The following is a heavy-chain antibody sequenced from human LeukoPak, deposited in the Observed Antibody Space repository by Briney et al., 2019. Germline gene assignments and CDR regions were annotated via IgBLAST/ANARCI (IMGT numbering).Heavy chain of an antibody. J-gene: IGHJ4*02. V-gene: IGHV3-23*01. CDR1: GCTFSSHA. Sequence: GGSLRLSCAASGCTFSSHAMAWVRQAPGKGLEWVSAIGGLGSSTYYGDSVKGRFTISRDNSKNTVYLQMDSLRVEDTAVYYCARDPGVVAFHYFDFWGQGTLITVSS. CDR3: ARDPGVVAFHYFDF. CDR2: IGGLGSST. D-gene: IGHD3-3*01.